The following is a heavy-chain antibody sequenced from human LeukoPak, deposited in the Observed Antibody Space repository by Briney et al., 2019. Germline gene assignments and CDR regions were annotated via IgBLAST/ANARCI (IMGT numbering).Heavy chain of an antibody. CDR1: GYTFTGYY. CDR2: INPNSGGT. J-gene: IGHJ4*02. Sequence: ASLKVSCKAAGYTFTGYYMHWVRQAPGQGLEWMGWINPNSGGTNYAQKFQGRVTMTRDTSISTAYMELSRLTSDDTAVYYCASVSGYGAYFDYWGQGTLVIVSS. D-gene: IGHD5-12*01. CDR3: ASVSGYGAYFDY. V-gene: IGHV1-2*02.